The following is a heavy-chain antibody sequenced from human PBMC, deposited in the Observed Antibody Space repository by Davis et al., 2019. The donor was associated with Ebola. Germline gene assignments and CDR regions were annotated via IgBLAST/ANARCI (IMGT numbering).Heavy chain of an antibody. CDR1: GFTFSSYS. Sequence: GESLKISCAASGFTFSSYSMNWVRQAPGKGLEWVSYISSSGSTIYYADSVKGRFTISRDNAKNSLYLQMNSLRAEDTAVYYCARVRGEAYDFWSGYYLNYFDCWGQGTLVTVSS. V-gene: IGHV3-48*04. D-gene: IGHD3-3*01. CDR3: ARVRGEAYDFWSGYYLNYFDC. CDR2: ISSSGSTI. J-gene: IGHJ4*02.